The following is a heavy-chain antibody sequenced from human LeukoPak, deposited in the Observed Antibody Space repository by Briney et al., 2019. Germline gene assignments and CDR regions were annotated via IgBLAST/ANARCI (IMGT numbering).Heavy chain of an antibody. CDR1: GFTFSSYS. Sequence: GGSLRLSCAASGFTFSSYSMNWVRQAPGKGLEWVSSISSSSSYIYYADSVKGRFTISRDNAKNSLYLQMNSLRAEDTAVYYCARDLAVGGGFDYWGQGTLVTVSS. CDR2: ISSSSSYI. V-gene: IGHV3-21*01. D-gene: IGHD6-19*01. J-gene: IGHJ4*02. CDR3: ARDLAVGGGFDY.